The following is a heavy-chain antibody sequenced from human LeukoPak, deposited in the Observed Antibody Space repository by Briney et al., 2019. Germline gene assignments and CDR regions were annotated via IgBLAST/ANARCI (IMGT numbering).Heavy chain of an antibody. Sequence: SETLSLTCTVSGGSIRGYYWSWIRQPPGKGLEWIGYIYSSETTNYNPSLKSRVTISVDTSKNQFSLKLNSVTTADTAVYYCARPVAGYNDRPFDHWGQGTLVTVSS. V-gene: IGHV4-59*01. D-gene: IGHD3-22*01. CDR2: IYSSETT. CDR1: GGSIRGYY. J-gene: IGHJ4*02. CDR3: ARPVAGYNDRPFDH.